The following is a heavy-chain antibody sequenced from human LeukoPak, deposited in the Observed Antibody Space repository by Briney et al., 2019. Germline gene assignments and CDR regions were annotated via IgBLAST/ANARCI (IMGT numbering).Heavy chain of an antibody. CDR3: ARDLLGWELHYFDY. Sequence: GGSLRLSCAASGFTFSSYEMNWVRQAPGKGLEWVSYISSSGSTIYYADSVKGRFTISRDNAKNSLYLQMNSLRAEDTAVYYCARDLLGWELHYFDYWGQGTLVTVSS. CDR2: ISSSGSTI. D-gene: IGHD1-26*01. V-gene: IGHV3-48*03. J-gene: IGHJ4*02. CDR1: GFTFSSYE.